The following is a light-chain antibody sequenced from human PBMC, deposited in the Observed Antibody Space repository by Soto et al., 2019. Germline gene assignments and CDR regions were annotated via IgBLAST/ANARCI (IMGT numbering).Light chain of an antibody. Sequence: EIVMTQSPATLSVSPGERATLSCRASQSVSSNLAWYQQKHCQAPRLLIYGASTRATGIPARFSGSGSGTEFTFTISSLQSEDFAVYYCQQYNNWQTFGQGTKVDIK. CDR1: QSVSSN. CDR2: GAS. V-gene: IGKV3-15*01. J-gene: IGKJ1*01. CDR3: QQYNNWQT.